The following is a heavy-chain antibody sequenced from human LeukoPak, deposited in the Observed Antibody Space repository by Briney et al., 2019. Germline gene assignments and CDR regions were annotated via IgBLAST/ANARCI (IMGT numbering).Heavy chain of an antibody. D-gene: IGHD3-10*01. V-gene: IGHV3-15*01. Sequence: GGSLRLSCAAPGFTFSTYSMKWVRQAPGKGLEWVGRIKSNTDGGTTDYAAPVKGRFTISRDDSKNTLYLQMNSLKSEDTAVYYCTRGFYYFDYWGQGTLVTVSS. J-gene: IGHJ4*02. CDR2: IKSNTDGGTT. CDR1: GFTFSTYS. CDR3: TRGFYYFDY.